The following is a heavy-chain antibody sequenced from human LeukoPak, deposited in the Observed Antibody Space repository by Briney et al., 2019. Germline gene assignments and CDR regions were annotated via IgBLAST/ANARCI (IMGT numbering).Heavy chain of an antibody. Sequence: ASVKVSCEASGYTLTSYDINWVRLATGQGLEWRGWMNPNSGNAAYAQKFQGRVTMTRNTSISTAYMELTSLRSEDTAVYYCARTGRTTRSYGSGSFWGYHYYYMDVWGKGTTVTIAS. J-gene: IGHJ6*03. V-gene: IGHV1-8*01. D-gene: IGHD3-10*01. CDR2: MNPNSGNA. CDR3: ARTGRTTRSYGSGSFWGYHYYYMDV. CDR1: GYTLTSYD.